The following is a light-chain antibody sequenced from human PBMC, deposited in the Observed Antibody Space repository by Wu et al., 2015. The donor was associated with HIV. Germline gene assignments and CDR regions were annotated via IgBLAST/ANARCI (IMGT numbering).Light chain of an antibody. Sequence: DIQMTQSPSSLSASVGDKVTITCRASQDIRNSLAWLQQRPGQAPKLLLYAASTLESGVPSRFSGTGCGTDFTLTISGLQPDDFATYYCQQYYSTPLTFGGGTKVEIK. J-gene: IGKJ4*01. V-gene: IGKV1-NL1*01. CDR1: QDIRNS. CDR2: AAS. CDR3: QQYYSTPLT.